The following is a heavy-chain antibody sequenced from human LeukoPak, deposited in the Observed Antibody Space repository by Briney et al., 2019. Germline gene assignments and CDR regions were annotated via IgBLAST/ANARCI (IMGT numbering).Heavy chain of an antibody. Sequence: SQTLSLTCTVSGGSISSGSYYWSWVRQPPGKGLEWIGRIYTSGTTNYNPSLKSRVTISVDTSKNQFSLKLSSVTAADTAVYYCARVNGSGSYYTHDYWGQGTLVTVSS. CDR3: ARVNGSGSYYTHDY. J-gene: IGHJ4*02. CDR2: IYTSGTT. CDR1: GGSISSGSYY. V-gene: IGHV4-61*02. D-gene: IGHD3-10*01.